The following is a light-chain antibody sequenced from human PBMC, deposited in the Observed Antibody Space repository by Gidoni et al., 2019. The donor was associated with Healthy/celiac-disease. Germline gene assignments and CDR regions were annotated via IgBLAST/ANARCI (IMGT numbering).Light chain of an antibody. CDR3: QQRSNWPPNT. CDR1: QSVSSD. J-gene: IGKJ5*01. CDR2: DAS. V-gene: IGKV3-11*01. Sequence: EIVLTQSPATLSLSPGERATLSCRASQSVSSDLAWYQQKPGQAPRLLIYDASTRATGIPARFSGSGSGTDFTLTIRSLEPEDFAVYYCQQRSNWPPNTFXQXTRLEIK.